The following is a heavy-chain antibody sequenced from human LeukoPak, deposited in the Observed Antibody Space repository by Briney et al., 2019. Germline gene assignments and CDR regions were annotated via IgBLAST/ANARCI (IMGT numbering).Heavy chain of an antibody. V-gene: IGHV5-51*01. J-gene: IGHJ4*02. CDR2: IYPGDSDT. CDR3: ARRLDGDHGGYYFDY. D-gene: IGHD4-17*01. Sequence: GESLKISCKGSGYSFTSYWIGWVRQMPGKGLEWMGIIYPGDSDTRYSPSFQGQVTISADKSISTAYLQWSSLKASDTAMYYCARRLDGDHGGYYFDYWGQGTLVTVSS. CDR1: GYSFTSYW.